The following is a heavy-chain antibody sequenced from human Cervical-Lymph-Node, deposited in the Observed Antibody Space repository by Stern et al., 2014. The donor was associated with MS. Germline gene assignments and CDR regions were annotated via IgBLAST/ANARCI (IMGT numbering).Heavy chain of an antibody. D-gene: IGHD5-18*01. J-gene: IGHJ4*02. CDR3: ATERGNNYGFGY. CDR1: AGTFSSYV. V-gene: IGHV1-69*01. Sequence: QVQLMQSGAEVKKPGSSVKVSCPTSAGTFSSYVISWVRQAPGQGLEWMGGISSIFDKTNYAQKFRGRVTITADESTSTAYMELSSLRSDDTAIYYCATERGNNYGFGYWGQGTLVTVSS. CDR2: ISSIFDKT.